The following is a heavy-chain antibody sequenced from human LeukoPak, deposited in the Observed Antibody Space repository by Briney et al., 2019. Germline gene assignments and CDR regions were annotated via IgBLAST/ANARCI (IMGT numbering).Heavy chain of an antibody. Sequence: GGSLRLSCAASGFTFSSYGMNWVRQAPGKGLEWVSSISSSSSYIYYADSVKGRFTISRDNAKNSLYLQMSSLRAEDTAVYYCARSTRYYGDLYDYWGQGTLVTVSS. CDR1: GFTFSSYG. J-gene: IGHJ4*02. D-gene: IGHD4-17*01. CDR2: ISSSSSYI. V-gene: IGHV3-21*01. CDR3: ARSTRYYGDLYDY.